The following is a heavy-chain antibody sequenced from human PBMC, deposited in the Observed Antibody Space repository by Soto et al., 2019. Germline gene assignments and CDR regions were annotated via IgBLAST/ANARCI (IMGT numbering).Heavy chain of an antibody. CDR3: ARHKSGSDWLDP. CDR2: MFYSGAT. J-gene: IGHJ5*02. Sequence: PSETLSLTCTVSGGSISDISYCWGWIRQPPGKGLQWIGCMFYSGATYYNPSLKNRVTLSVDKSNNEFSLKLVSVTAPDTAVYYCARHKSGSDWLDPWGQGTLVTVSS. CDR1: GGSISDISYC. V-gene: IGHV4-39*01. D-gene: IGHD2-15*01.